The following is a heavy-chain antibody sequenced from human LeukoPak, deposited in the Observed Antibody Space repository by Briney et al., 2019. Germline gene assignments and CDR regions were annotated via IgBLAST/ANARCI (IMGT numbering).Heavy chain of an antibody. CDR1: GFIIRSYP. CDR2: ISPDGDTT. J-gene: IGHJ4*02. Sequence: PGGSLRLSCAVSGFIIRSYPMHWVRQAPGKGLEYVSVISPDGDTTYYTSSVKGRFTISRDNSKNTLFLQMGSLRDEDTAVYYCAREQPAGSTDHWGQGTLVTVSS. V-gene: IGHV3-64*01. CDR3: AREQPAGSTDH. D-gene: IGHD2-2*01.